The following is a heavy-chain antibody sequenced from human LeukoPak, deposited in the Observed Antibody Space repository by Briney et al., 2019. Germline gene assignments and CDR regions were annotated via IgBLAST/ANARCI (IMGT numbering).Heavy chain of an antibody. D-gene: IGHD2-21*02. CDR1: GVSINDYF. CDR2: THHRGNT. V-gene: IGHV4-59*08. CDR3: AGQSCGRDCSGPGAFDY. Sequence: SETLSLTFTVSGVSINDYFWNWIRQTPGKGLEWIGYTHHRGNTNYNSSLASRVTISLDTSKHQFSLRLTSVTAADTAVYFCAGQSCGRDCSGPGAFDYWGQGTMVAVPS. J-gene: IGHJ3*01.